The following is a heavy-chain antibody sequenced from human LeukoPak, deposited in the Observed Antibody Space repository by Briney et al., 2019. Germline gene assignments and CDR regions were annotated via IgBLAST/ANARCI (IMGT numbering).Heavy chain of an antibody. Sequence: GGSLRLSCAASGVTFSSYGMHWVRQAPGKGLEWGSVIFSGGTVYYADSVKGRFSISRDNSKNTLYLQMNSLRAEDTAVYYCARDRRYGSGSYSFDYWGQGTLVTVSS. CDR3: ARDRRYGSGSYSFDY. D-gene: IGHD3-10*01. J-gene: IGHJ4*02. V-gene: IGHV3-NL1*01. CDR1: GVTFSSYG. CDR2: IFSGGTV.